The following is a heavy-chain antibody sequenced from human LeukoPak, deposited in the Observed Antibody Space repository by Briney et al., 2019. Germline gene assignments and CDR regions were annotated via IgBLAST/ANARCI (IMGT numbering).Heavy chain of an antibody. CDR3: ARVSGSYPYYFDY. V-gene: IGHV4-61*01. J-gene: IGHJ4*02. D-gene: IGHD1-26*01. CDR2: IYYSGST. CDR1: GGSVSSDSYY. Sequence: PPETLSLTCSVSGGSVSSDSYYGSWIRQPPGKGLEWIGYIYYSGSTNYNPSLKSRVIISIDTSKNQFSLKLSSVTAADTAVYYCARVSGSYPYYFDYWGQGTLVTVSS.